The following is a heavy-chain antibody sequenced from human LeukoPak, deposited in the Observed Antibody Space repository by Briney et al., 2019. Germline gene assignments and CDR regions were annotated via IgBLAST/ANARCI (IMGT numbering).Heavy chain of an antibody. Sequence: GGSLRLSCAASGFTFSSHAMHWVHQAPGKGLEWVAVISYDGSNKYYADSVKGRFTISRDNSKNTLYLQMNSLRAEDTAVYYCARRIAAAAAPYYFDYWGQGTLVTVSS. J-gene: IGHJ4*02. CDR1: GFTFSSHA. V-gene: IGHV3-30*04. D-gene: IGHD6-13*01. CDR2: ISYDGSNK. CDR3: ARRIAAAAAPYYFDY.